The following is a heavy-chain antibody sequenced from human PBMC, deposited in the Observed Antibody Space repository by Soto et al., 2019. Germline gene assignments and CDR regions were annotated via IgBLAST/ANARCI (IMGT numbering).Heavy chain of an antibody. Sequence: GRSLRLSCAASEFTFSDYNMNWIRQAPGKGLEWVSYITSSGRTTYYADSVKGRFTISRDNAKNSLYLHMNSLRAEDTAVYYRATAPNCPNSWGHGTLVT. V-gene: IGHV3-11*04. J-gene: IGHJ5*01. CDR3: ATAPNCPNS. D-gene: IGHD7-27*01. CDR2: ITSSGRTT. CDR1: EFTFSDYN.